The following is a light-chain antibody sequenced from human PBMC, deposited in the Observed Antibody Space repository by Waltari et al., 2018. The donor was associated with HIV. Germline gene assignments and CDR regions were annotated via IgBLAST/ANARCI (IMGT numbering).Light chain of an antibody. CDR2: EVV. Sequence: QSALTQPASVSGSPGQSITISCTGTDTDHYDVSWYQHRPGEAPIVIIFEVVNRASGVSNRFWGSLPDNTHSLTISGLLAEDEADYCCTSYISSAIPGFGGGTKVTVL. CDR3: TSYISSAIPG. CDR1: DTDHYD. J-gene: IGLJ2*01. V-gene: IGLV2-14*01.